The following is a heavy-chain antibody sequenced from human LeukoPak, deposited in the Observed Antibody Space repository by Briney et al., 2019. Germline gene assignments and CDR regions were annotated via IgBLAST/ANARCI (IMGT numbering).Heavy chain of an antibody. V-gene: IGHV3-53*01. CDR1: GFTVSSNY. D-gene: IGHD3-22*01. CDR2: IYSGGST. Sequence: GGSLRLSCAASGFTVSSNYMSWVRQAPGKGLEWVSVIYSGGSTYYADSVKGRFTISRDNSKNTLYLQMNSLRAEDTAVYYCASSLRPSYYYDSSGYFDYWGQGTLVTVSS. CDR3: ASSLRPSYYYDSSGYFDY. J-gene: IGHJ4*02.